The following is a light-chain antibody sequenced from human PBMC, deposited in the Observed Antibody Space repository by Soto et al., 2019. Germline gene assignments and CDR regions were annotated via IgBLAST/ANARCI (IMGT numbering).Light chain of an antibody. J-gene: IGKJ2*02. V-gene: IGKV3-15*01. CDR1: QSVSRF. CDR3: QQYDNWPPCT. CDR2: DTS. Sequence: EIVMTQSPATLSVSPGERVTLSCRASQSVSRFLAWYQQRPCQAHRLLNYDTSTRATGVPVRFSGSVSGMAFSLTISSLQSEDLAVYYCQQYDNWPPCTFGQGT.